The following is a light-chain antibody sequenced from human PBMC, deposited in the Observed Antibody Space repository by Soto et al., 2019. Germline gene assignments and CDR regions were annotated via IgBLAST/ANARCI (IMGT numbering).Light chain of an antibody. V-gene: IGKV1-39*01. J-gene: IGKJ1*01. Sequence: DIQMTQSPSSLSASVGDRVTITCRASQSISSYLNWYQQKPGKAPKLLIYAASSLQSGVPSRFSGSGSGTDFTLTIRSLQPEDFATYYCQQSYSTPRTFGQGTKVDI. CDR2: AAS. CDR1: QSISSY. CDR3: QQSYSTPRT.